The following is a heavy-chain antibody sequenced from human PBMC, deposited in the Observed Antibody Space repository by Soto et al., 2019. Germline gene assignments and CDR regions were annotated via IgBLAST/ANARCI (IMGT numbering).Heavy chain of an antibody. CDR2: IKEDGSVK. D-gene: IGHD5-12*01. CDR3: ARHPGYSSFDH. CDR1: GFTFSGSW. V-gene: IGHV3-7*01. J-gene: IGHJ4*02. Sequence: DVQLVESGGCLVHPGGSLRVACAASGFTFSGSWMSWVRQAPGKGLEFVANIKEDGSVKNYVDSVKGRFTISRDNAKNSVYLQMNSLRDDDTAVYYCARHPGYSSFDHWGQGTQVTVSS.